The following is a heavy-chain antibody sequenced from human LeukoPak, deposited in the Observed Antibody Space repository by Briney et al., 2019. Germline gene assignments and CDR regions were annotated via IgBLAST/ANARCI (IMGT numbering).Heavy chain of an antibody. CDR2: ISSSGSTI. Sequence: GGSLRLSCVASGFTFSSYEMNWVRQAPGKGLEWVSYISSSGSTIYYADSVKGRFTISRDNAKNTLYLQMNSLRAEDTAVYYCAKDRWNYDAFDIWGQGTMVTVSS. CDR3: AKDRWNYDAFDI. V-gene: IGHV3-48*03. CDR1: GFTFSSYE. D-gene: IGHD1-7*01. J-gene: IGHJ3*02.